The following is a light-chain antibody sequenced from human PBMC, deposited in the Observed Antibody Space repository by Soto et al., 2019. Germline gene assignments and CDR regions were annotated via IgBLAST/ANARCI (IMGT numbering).Light chain of an antibody. CDR1: SSNIGAGYD. V-gene: IGLV1-40*01. CDR3: QSYDSSLSGVV. CDR2: CNS. Sequence: QSVLTQPPSVSGAPGQRVTISCTGSSSNIGAGYDVHWYQQLPGTAPKLLIYCNSNRPSGVPDRFSGSKSGTSASLAINGLQAEDEADYYCQSYDSSLSGVVFGGGTKLTVL. J-gene: IGLJ2*01.